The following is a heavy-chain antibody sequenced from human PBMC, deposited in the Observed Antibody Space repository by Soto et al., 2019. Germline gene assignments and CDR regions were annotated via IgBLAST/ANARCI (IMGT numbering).Heavy chain of an antibody. J-gene: IGHJ6*02. CDR1: GYTFTSYY. V-gene: IGHV1-46*01. CDR2: INPSGGST. D-gene: IGHD3-10*01. CDR3: ARVQKTSGDYYYYYGMDV. Sequence: ASVKVSCKASGYTFTSYYMHWVRQAPGQGLEWMGIINPSGGSTSYAQKFQGRVTMTRDTSTSTVYMELSSLRSEDTAVYYCARVQKTSGDYYYYYGMDVWGQGTTVTAP.